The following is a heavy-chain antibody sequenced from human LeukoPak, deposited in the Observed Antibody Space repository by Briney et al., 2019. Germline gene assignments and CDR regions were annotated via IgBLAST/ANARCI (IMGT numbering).Heavy chain of an antibody. CDR2: IYPGDSDT. CDR3: ARHVGFLGQASYYYYMDV. Sequence: PGESLKISCKGSGYSFTSYWIGWVRQMPGKGLEWMGIIYPGDSDTRYSPSFQGQVTISADKSISTAYLQWSSLKASDTTMYYCARHVGFLGQASYYYYMDVWGKGTTVTVSS. CDR1: GYSFTSYW. J-gene: IGHJ6*03. V-gene: IGHV5-51*01. D-gene: IGHD3-3*01.